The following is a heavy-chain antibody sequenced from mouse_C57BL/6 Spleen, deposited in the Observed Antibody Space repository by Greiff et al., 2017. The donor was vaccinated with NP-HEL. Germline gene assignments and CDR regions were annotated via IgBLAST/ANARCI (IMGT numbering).Heavy chain of an antibody. Sequence: EVKLMESGGGLVKPGGSLKLSCAASGFTFSSYTMSWVRQTPEKRLEWVATISGGGGNTYYPDSVKGRFTISRDNAKNTLYLQMSSLRSEDTALYYCARQGGLGWYFDVWGTGTTVTVSS. CDR2: ISGGGGNT. V-gene: IGHV5-9*01. CDR1: GFTFSSYT. J-gene: IGHJ1*03. D-gene: IGHD2-13*01. CDR3: ARQGGLGWYFDV.